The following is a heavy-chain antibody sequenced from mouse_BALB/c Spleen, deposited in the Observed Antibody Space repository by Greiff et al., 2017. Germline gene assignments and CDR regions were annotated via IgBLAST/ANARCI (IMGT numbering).Heavy chain of an antibody. CDR2: ISYSGST. V-gene: IGHV3-2*02. D-gene: IGHD1-1*01. J-gene: IGHJ2*01. Sequence: DVKLQESGPGLVKPSQSLSLTCTVTGYSITSDYAWNWIRQFPGNKLEWMGYISYSGSTSYNPSLKSRISITRDTSKNQFFLQLNSVTTEDTATYYCARLDYYGSSYFDYWGQGTTLTVSS. CDR3: ARLDYYGSSYFDY. CDR1: GYSITSDYA.